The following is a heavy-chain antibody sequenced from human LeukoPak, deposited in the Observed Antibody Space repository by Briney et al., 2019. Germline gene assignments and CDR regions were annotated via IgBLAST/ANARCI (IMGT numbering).Heavy chain of an antibody. CDR1: GGSFSGYY. Sequence: SETLSLTCAVYGGSFSGYYWSWIRQPPGKGLECIGEIHHSGSTNYNPSLKSRVTLSVDTSKNQFSLKLSSVTAADTTVYYCARAQDYYDIKACFQHWGQGTLVTVSS. V-gene: IGHV4-34*01. D-gene: IGHD3-22*01. J-gene: IGHJ1*01. CDR2: IHHSGST. CDR3: ARAQDYYDIKACFQH.